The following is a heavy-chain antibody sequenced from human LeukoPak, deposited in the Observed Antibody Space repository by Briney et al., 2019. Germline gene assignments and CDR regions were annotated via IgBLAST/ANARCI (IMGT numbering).Heavy chain of an antibody. CDR1: GFTFSSYA. D-gene: IGHD6-19*01. CDR2: ISGSGGST. J-gene: IGHJ5*02. V-gene: IGHV3-23*01. Sequence: GGSLRLSCAASGFTFSSYAMSWVRQAPGKGLEWVSAISGSGGSTYYADSVKGRFTISRDNSKDTLYLQMNSLRAEDTGLYYCANHGHTSGYYWGWFDPWGQGTLVTVSS. CDR3: ANHGHTSGYYWGWFDP.